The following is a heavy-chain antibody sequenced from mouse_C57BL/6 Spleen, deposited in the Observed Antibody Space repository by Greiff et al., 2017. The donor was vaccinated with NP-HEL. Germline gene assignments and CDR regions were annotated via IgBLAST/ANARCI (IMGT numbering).Heavy chain of an antibody. J-gene: IGHJ1*03. V-gene: IGHV2-2*01. CDR1: GFSLTSYG. CDR3: ASPNWEGYFDV. D-gene: IGHD4-1*01. CDR2: IWSGGST. Sequence: VQRVESGPGLVQPSQSLSITCTASGFSLTSYGVHWVRQSPGKGLEWLGVIWSGGSTDYNAAFISRLSISKDNSKSQVFFKMNSLQADDTAIYYCASPNWEGYFDVWGTGTTVTVSS.